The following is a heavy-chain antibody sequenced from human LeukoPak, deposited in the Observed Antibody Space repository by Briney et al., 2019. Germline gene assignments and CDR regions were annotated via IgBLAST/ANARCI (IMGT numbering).Heavy chain of an antibody. V-gene: IGHV3-74*03. J-gene: IGHJ2*01. D-gene: IGHD1-26*01. CDR3: TRATWVHWNFDL. CDR1: GFTFNTYW. Sequence: PGGSLRLSCAASGFTFNTYWMHWVRHAPGKGLVWVSRINSDGSSTKYADSVKGRFTISSDNAKNTLYLQMNSLRAEDTAVYYCTRATWVHWNFDLWGRGTLVTVSS. CDR2: INSDGSST.